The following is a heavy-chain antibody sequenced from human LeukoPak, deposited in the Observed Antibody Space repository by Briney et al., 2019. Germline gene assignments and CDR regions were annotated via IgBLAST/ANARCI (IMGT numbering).Heavy chain of an antibody. CDR2: MCPGDSGT. D-gene: IGHD3-22*01. Sequence: GESLKISCKGSGYSFTSYWIGWVRQMPGKGLEWMGIMCPGDSGTRYSPSFQGQVTISADKSISTAYLQWSSLKASDTAMYYCASNHYDSSGYYPHAFDIWGQGTMVTVSS. CDR1: GYSFTSYW. V-gene: IGHV5-51*01. J-gene: IGHJ3*02. CDR3: ASNHYDSSGYYPHAFDI.